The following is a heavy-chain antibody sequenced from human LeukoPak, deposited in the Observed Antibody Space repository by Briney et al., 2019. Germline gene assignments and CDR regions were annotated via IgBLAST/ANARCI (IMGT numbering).Heavy chain of an antibody. D-gene: IGHD2-2*01. Sequence: ASVKVSCKASGYTFTGYYMHWVRQAPGQGLEWMGWINTNTGNPTYAQGFTGRFVFSLDTSVSTAYLQISSLKAEDTAVYYCARDLIVVVPAARHHNWFDPWGQGTLVTVSS. CDR1: GYTFTGYY. CDR3: ARDLIVVVPAARHHNWFDP. V-gene: IGHV7-4-1*02. J-gene: IGHJ5*02. CDR2: INTNTGNP.